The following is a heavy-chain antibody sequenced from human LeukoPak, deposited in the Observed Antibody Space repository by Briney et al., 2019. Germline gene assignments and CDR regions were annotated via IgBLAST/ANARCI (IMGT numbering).Heavy chain of an antibody. V-gene: IGHV3-48*01. J-gene: IGHJ4*02. Sequence: GGSLRLSCTASGFTFNTYSMNWVRQAPGKGLEWVSYISSSSSTIYYADSVKGRFTISRDNAKNSLYLQVNSLRAEDTAVYYCAKDILPWATILHYWGQGTLVTVSS. CDR3: AKDILPWATILHY. CDR2: ISSSSSTI. D-gene: IGHD1-26*01. CDR1: GFTFNTYS.